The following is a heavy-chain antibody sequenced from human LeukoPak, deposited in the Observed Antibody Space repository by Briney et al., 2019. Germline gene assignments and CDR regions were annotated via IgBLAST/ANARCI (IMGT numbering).Heavy chain of an antibody. CDR1: GGSISSSSYY. D-gene: IGHD1-26*01. J-gene: IGHJ5*02. Sequence: SETLSLTCTVSGGSISSSSYYWGWIRQPPGKGLEWIGSIYYSGSTYYNPSLKSRVTISVDTSKNQFSLKLSSVTAADTAVYYCARQYPIVGAPRNLNWFDPWGQGTLVTVSS. CDR3: ARQYPIVGAPRNLNWFDP. CDR2: IYYSGST. V-gene: IGHV4-39*01.